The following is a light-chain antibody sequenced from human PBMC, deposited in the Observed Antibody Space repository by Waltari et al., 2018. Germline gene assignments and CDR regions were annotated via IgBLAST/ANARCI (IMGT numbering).Light chain of an antibody. CDR3: SSRDSSASHVL. CDR2: GKN. CDR1: SPRASY. V-gene: IGLV3-19*01. Sequence: SSELTQDLAVSVALGQTVRITCQGASPRASYASWYQQKSGQAPILVLLGKNKRPSGIPDRFSGYNSETTTSLTITGAQAEDEADYYCSSRDSSASHVLFAGGTKLTVL. J-gene: IGLJ2*01.